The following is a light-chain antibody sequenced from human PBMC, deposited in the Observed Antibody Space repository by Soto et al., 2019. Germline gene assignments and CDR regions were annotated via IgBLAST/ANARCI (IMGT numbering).Light chain of an antibody. Sequence: QSVLTQPPSVSGAPGQRVTISCTGSSSNIGAGYDVHWYQQLPGTAPKLLIYDHSNRPSGVPDRFSGSKSGTSASLAITGLQAEDEADYYCQSYDSSLSGSWVFGGGTKVTVL. V-gene: IGLV1-40*01. CDR2: DHS. J-gene: IGLJ3*02. CDR3: QSYDSSLSGSWV. CDR1: SSNIGAGYD.